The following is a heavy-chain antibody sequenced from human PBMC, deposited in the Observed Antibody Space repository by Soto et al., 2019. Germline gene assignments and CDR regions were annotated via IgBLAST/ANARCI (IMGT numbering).Heavy chain of an antibody. CDR2: VKSKNDGGTT. CDR3: TPDSYITTIIVRFDY. J-gene: IGHJ4*01. D-gene: IGHD3-3*01. CDR1: GVTFSNAW. V-gene: IGHV3-15*07. Sequence: GGSLRLSCAASGVTFSNAWIYWVRQAPGKGLEWVGRVKSKNDGGTTDFAAPVKGGFAISRDDSKNMVYLEMNSLQTADTAIYYCTPDSYITTIIVRFDYWGHGPLVTVPQ.